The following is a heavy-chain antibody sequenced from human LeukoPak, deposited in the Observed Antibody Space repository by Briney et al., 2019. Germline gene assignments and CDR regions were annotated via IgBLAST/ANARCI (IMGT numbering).Heavy chain of an antibody. Sequence: ASVKVSCKASGYMFTGYYMHWVRQAPGQGLEWMGWINPNNGGTNYAQKFQGRVTMTRDTSISTAYMDLNRLRSDDTAVYYCARVVAVTGTPVYYMDVWGKGTTVTVSS. J-gene: IGHJ6*03. CDR2: INPNNGGT. CDR1: GYMFTGYY. CDR3: ARVVAVTGTPVYYMDV. V-gene: IGHV1-2*02. D-gene: IGHD6-19*01.